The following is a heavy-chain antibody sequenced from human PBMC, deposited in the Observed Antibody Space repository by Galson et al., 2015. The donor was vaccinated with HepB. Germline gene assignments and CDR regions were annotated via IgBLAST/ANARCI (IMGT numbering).Heavy chain of an antibody. Sequence: QSGAEVKKPGESLKISCKGSGYSFTSYWIGWVRQMPGKGLEWMGIIYPGDSDTRYSPSFQGQVTISADKSISTAYLQWSSLKASDTAIYYCAGHSSGSAYYYYGMDVWGQGTTVTVSS. J-gene: IGHJ6*02. CDR1: GYSFTSYW. CDR3: AGHSSGSAYYYYGMDV. CDR2: IYPGDSDT. D-gene: IGHD1-26*01. V-gene: IGHV5-51*01.